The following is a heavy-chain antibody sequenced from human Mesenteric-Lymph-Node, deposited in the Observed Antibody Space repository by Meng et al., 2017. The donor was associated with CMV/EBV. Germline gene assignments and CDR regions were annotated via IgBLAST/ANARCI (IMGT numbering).Heavy chain of an antibody. J-gene: IGHJ6*02. CDR2: IIPILGIA. CDR1: GGTFSSYT. CDR3: ARDVLRFLEWSDYYYYGMDV. D-gene: IGHD3-3*01. Sequence: SVKVSCKASGGTFSSYTISWVRQAPGQGLEWMGRIIPILGIANYAQKFQGRVTITADKSTSTAYMELSSLRSEDTAVYYCARDVLRFLEWSDYYYYGMDVWGQGTTVTVSS. V-gene: IGHV1-69*04.